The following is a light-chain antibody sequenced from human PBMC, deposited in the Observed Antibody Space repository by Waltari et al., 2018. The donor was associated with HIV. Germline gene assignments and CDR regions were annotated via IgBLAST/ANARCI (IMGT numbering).Light chain of an antibody. CDR2: HTS. CDR1: TGAVTSGHY. Sequence: QAVVTQEPSLTVSPGGTVTLTCGSSTGAVTSGHYPYWIQQKPGQAPSTLIYHTSDKHSWTPARFSGYLLGGKAALTLSGAQTEDEAEYYCLLSYSGARPVVFGGGTKLTVL. V-gene: IGLV7-46*01. J-gene: IGLJ2*01. CDR3: LLSYSGARPVV.